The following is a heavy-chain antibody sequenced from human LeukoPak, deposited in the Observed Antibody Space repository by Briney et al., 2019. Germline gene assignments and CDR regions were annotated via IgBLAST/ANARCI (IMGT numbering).Heavy chain of an antibody. Sequence: PGGSLRLSCAASGFTFGSYGMHWVRQAPGKGLEWVAVISYDGSNKYFADSVKGRFTISRHNSKNTLYLQMNSLRPDDPAVYYCAKSGGGDYYYYYYMDVWGKGTTVTVSS. V-gene: IGHV3-30*18. J-gene: IGHJ6*03. D-gene: IGHD3-16*01. CDR1: GFTFGSYG. CDR3: AKSGGGDYYYYYYMDV. CDR2: ISYDGSNK.